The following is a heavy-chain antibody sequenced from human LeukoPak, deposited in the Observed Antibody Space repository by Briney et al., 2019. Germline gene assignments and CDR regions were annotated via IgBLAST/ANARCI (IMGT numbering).Heavy chain of an antibody. Sequence: GGSLRLSCAASGFTFSNFWMSWVRQAPGKGLEWVSAISGSGGSTYYADSVKGRFTISRDNSKNTLYLQMNSLRAEDTAVYYCAKGPKDIVVVPAAIYPDYWGQGTLVTVSS. CDR1: GFTFSNFW. CDR2: ISGSGGST. D-gene: IGHD2-2*01. CDR3: AKGPKDIVVVPAAIYPDY. J-gene: IGHJ4*02. V-gene: IGHV3-23*01.